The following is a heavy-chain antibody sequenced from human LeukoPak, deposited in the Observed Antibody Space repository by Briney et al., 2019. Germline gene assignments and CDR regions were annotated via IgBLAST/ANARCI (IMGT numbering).Heavy chain of an antibody. CDR1: GFTLSDYY. V-gene: IGHV3-11*01. J-gene: IGHJ4*02. CDR2: ISSSGSTI. CDR3: AKDLEEVVVITLDY. D-gene: IGHD3-22*01. Sequence: GGSLRLSCAASGFTLSDYYMSWIRQAPGKGLEWVSYISSSGSTIYYADSVKGRFTISRDNSKNTLYLQMNSLRAEDTAVYYCAKDLEEVVVITLDYWGQGTLVAVSS.